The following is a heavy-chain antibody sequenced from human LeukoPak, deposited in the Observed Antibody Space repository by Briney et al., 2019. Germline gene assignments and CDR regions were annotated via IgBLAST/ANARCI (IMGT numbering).Heavy chain of an antibody. J-gene: IGHJ4*02. CDR1: GGSFSSYY. Sequence: SETLSLTCAVSGGSFSSYYWSWLRQPAGKGLEWIGRIYTSGSTNYNPSLKSRVTMSVDTSKNQFSLKLSSVTAADTAVYYCAGDSSGWSVFYYWGQGTLVTVSS. D-gene: IGHD6-19*01. CDR3: AGDSSGWSVFYY. V-gene: IGHV4-4*07. CDR2: IYTSGST.